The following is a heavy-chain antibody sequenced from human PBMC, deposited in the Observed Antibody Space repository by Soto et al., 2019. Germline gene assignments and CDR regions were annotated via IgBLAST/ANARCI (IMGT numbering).Heavy chain of an antibody. CDR3: AKTPQHPGGSSWYFDY. Sequence: GGSLRLSCAASGFTFSSYAMSWVRQAPGKGLEWVSAISGSGGSTYYADSVKGRFTISRDNSKNTLYLQMNSLRAEDTAVYYCAKTPQHPGGSSWYFDYWGQGTLVTVSS. V-gene: IGHV3-23*01. CDR1: GFTFSSYA. CDR2: ISGSGGST. J-gene: IGHJ4*02. D-gene: IGHD6-13*01.